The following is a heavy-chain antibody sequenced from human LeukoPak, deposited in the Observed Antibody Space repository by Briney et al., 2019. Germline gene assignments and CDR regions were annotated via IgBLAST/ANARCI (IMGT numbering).Heavy chain of an antibody. Sequence: PGGSLRLSCTASGVTFSSYAMSWVRQAPGKGLEWVSTISGSGGSTYYADSVKGRFTISRDNSKNTLYLQMNSLRAEDTAVYYCAKCNRHDILTGYYMGIDYWGQGTLVTVSS. CDR2: ISGSGGST. CDR1: GVTFSSYA. CDR3: AKCNRHDILTGYYMGIDY. D-gene: IGHD3-9*01. J-gene: IGHJ4*02. V-gene: IGHV3-23*01.